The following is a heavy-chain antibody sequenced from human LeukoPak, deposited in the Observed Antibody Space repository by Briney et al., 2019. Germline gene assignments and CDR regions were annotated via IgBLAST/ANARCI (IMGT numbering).Heavy chain of an antibody. V-gene: IGHV4-4*07. CDR2: ISTTGST. CDR3: ARGGGVASRRNYDFWSGVRSGNWFDP. J-gene: IGHJ5*02. D-gene: IGHD3-3*01. Sequence: SETLSLTCTVSGGSISGYYWSWIRQPAGKGLEWIGRISTTGSTNYKPSLKSRVTISVYTSKNQFSLKLSSVTAADTAVYYCARGGGVASRRNYDFWSGVRSGNWFDPWGQGTLVTVSS. CDR1: GGSISGYY.